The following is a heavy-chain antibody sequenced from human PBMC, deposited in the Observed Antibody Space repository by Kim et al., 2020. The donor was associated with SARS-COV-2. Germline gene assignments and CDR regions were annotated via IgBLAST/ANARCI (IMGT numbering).Heavy chain of an antibody. Sequence: ASVKVSCKASGYTFTSYAMHWVRQAPGQRLEWMGWINAGNGNTKYSQKFQGRVTITRDTSASTAYMELSSLRSEDTAVYYCARDYYDYVWGSYRSLSYDAFDIWGQGTMVTVSS. CDR2: INAGNGNT. V-gene: IGHV1-3*01. D-gene: IGHD3-16*02. CDR3: ARDYYDYVWGSYRSLSYDAFDI. CDR1: GYTFTSYA. J-gene: IGHJ3*02.